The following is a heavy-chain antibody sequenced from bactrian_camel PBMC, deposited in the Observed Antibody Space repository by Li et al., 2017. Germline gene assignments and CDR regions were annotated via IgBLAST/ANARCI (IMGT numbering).Heavy chain of an antibody. CDR2: IESDGST. CDR1: GDTIGRYC. J-gene: IGHJ4*01. V-gene: IGHV3S53*01. Sequence: HVQLVESGGGSVQVGGLLRLSCVASGDTIGRYCMGWFRQIPDREREGVAGIESDGSTSYADSVKGRFTISRDNAKNTVDLQMTDLKPEDTALYICVRAFNVRRMNGGVWGQGTQVTVS. CDR3: VRAFNVRRMNGGV. D-gene: IGHD3*01.